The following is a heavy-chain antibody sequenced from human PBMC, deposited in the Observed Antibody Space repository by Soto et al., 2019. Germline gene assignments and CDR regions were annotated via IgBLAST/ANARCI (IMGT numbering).Heavy chain of an antibody. D-gene: IGHD2-15*01. J-gene: IGHJ4*02. V-gene: IGHV3-23*01. CDR3: AKEGYCSGGSCLGFDY. Sequence: GGSLRLSCAAYGFTFSSYAMRWVRQAPGKGLEWVSAISGSGGSTYYADSVKGRFTISRDNSKNTLYLQMNSLRAEDTAVYYCAKEGYCSGGSCLGFDYWGQGTLVTVSS. CDR2: ISGSGGST. CDR1: GFTFSSYA.